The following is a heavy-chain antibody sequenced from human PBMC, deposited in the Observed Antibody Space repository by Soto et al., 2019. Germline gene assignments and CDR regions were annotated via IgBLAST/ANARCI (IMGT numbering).Heavy chain of an antibody. J-gene: IGHJ4*02. D-gene: IGHD2-15*01. CDR2: ISWNSNIV. Sequence: ESGGGLVQPGRSLRLSCAASGFTFDDYAMYWVRRVPGKGLEWVSSISWNSNIVGYVDSVKGSFTISRDNAKNSPYLQMNSLRPEDTALYYCARGGPDGFCSGGSCYFDSWGQGTLVTVSS. V-gene: IGHV3-9*01. CDR1: GFTFDDYA. CDR3: ARGGPDGFCSGGSCYFDS.